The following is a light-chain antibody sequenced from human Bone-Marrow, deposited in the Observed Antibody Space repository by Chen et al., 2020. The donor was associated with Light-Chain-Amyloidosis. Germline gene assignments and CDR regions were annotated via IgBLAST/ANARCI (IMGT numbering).Light chain of an antibody. J-gene: IGLJ3*02. CDR1: SGDLGGYDF. CDR3: CSFAGNDDWV. V-gene: IGLV2-8*01. Sequence: QSALPQPPSASGSLGQSVTLSCAGTSGDLGGYDFVSWYQQHPGKAPKLMIHEGTKRPSGVPSRFSGSKSGNTASLTVSGLQAEDEADYYCCSFAGNDDWVFGGGTKLTVL. CDR2: EGT.